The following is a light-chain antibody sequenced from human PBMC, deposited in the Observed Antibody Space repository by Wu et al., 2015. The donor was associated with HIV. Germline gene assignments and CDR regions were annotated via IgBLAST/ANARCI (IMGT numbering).Light chain of an antibody. V-gene: IGKV1-39*01. CDR2: AAS. CDR3: QHFSNSPRGFT. CDR1: QNINSY. Sequence: DIQMTQSPSSLSASVGDRVTITCRASQNINSYLHWYQQKPGAAPKLLIYAASSLQSGLPSRFSGSGSGTDFTLTISRLEPEDFAVYYCQHFSNSPRGFTFGPGTKVDIK. J-gene: IGKJ3*01.